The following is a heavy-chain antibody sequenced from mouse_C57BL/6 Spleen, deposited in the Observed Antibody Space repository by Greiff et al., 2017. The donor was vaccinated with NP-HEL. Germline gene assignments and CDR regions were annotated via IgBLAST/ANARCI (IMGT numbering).Heavy chain of an antibody. CDR1: GFNIKDYD. D-gene: IGHD1-1*01. V-gene: IGHV14-1*01. CDR2: IDPEDGDT. J-gene: IGHJ3*01. CDR3: TICYYGSWFAY. Sequence: VQLQQSGAELVRPGASVKLSCTASGFNIKDYDMHWVKQRPDQGLEWIGRIDPEDGDTEYAPTFLGKATMTADTSSNTAYLQLSSLTSEDTAVYYCTICYYGSWFAYWGQGTLVTVSA.